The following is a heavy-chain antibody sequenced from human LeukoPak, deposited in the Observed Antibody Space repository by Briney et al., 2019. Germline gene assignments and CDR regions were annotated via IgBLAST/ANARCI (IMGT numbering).Heavy chain of an antibody. CDR1: GFTFSSYT. CDR3: ANGSGESYYSPNDY. V-gene: IGHV3-21*04. CDR2: ISSSSSSI. J-gene: IGHJ4*02. D-gene: IGHD1-26*01. Sequence: GGSLRLSCSGSGFTFSSYTMNWVRQAPGKGLEWVSSISSSSSSISYADSVKGRFTISRDNSKNTLYLQMNSLRAEDTAIYYCANGSGESYYSPNDYWGQGILVTVSS.